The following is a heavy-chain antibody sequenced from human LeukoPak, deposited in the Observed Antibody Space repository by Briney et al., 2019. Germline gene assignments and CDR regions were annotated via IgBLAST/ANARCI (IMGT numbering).Heavy chain of an antibody. CDR2: INHSGIT. Sequence: ASETLSLTCAVYGGSFSGYYWSWIRQPPGKGLEWIGEINHSGITNYNPSLKSRVTMSVDTSKNQFSLKLNSVTAADTAVYYCARGALGCCSSSSCYDAFDIWGQGTRVTVSS. J-gene: IGHJ3*02. V-gene: IGHV4-34*01. D-gene: IGHD2-2*01. CDR1: GGSFSGYY. CDR3: ARGALGCCSSSSCYDAFDI.